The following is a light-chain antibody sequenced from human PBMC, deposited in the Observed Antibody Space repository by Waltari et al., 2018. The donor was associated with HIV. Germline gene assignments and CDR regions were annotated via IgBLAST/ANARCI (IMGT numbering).Light chain of an antibody. CDR2: EVN. V-gene: IGLV2-14*01. Sequence: QSALTQPASVSGSPGQSITISFTGTSSDVGGYNYVSWYQQHPDKAPKLVIFEVNKRPSGVSNRFSGSKSGNTASLTISGLQAEDEADYYCSSYTSSRTLVFGGGTKLTVL. CDR3: SSYTSSRTLV. J-gene: IGLJ3*02. CDR1: SSDVGGYNY.